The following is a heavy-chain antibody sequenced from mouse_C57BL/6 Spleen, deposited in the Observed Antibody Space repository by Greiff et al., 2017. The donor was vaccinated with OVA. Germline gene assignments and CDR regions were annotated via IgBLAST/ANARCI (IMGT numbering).Heavy chain of an antibody. D-gene: IGHD2-4*01. CDR1: GYTFTSYW. J-gene: IGHJ3*01. CDR3: ARFDYDGRIAY. CDR2: IYPSDSET. Sequence: VQLQQPGAELVRPGSSVKLSCKASGYTFTSYWMDWVKQRPGQGLEWIGNIYPSDSETHYNQKFKDKATLTVDKSSSTAYMQLSSLTSEDSAVYYCARFDYDGRIAYWGQGTLVTVSA. V-gene: IGHV1-61*01.